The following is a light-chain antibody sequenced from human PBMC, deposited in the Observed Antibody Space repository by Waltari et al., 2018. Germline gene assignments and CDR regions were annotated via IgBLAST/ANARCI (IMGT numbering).Light chain of an antibody. CDR1: SSDVGGYNY. CDR3: SSYAGSNFVV. V-gene: IGLV2-8*01. CDR2: EVI. Sequence: QSALTQPPSASGSPGQSVTIPCTGTSSDVGGYNYVPWYQQHPGKAPKLLIYEVIKRPSGFPDRFSGSKSGNTASLTVSGLQAEDEADYYCSSYAGSNFVVFGGGTKLTVL. J-gene: IGLJ2*01.